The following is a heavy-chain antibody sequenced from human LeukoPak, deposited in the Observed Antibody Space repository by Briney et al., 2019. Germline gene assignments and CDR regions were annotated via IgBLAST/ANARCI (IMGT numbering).Heavy chain of an antibody. Sequence: GGSLRLSCEASGFTFSSYAMRWVRQAPGKGLEYVSAISSNGGSTYYANSVKGRFTISRDNSKNTLYLQMGSLRAEDMAVYYCARDRGGSFNDYWGQGTLVTVSS. D-gene: IGHD2-15*01. CDR2: ISSNGGST. CDR3: ARDRGGSFNDY. V-gene: IGHV3-64*01. CDR1: GFTFSSYA. J-gene: IGHJ4*02.